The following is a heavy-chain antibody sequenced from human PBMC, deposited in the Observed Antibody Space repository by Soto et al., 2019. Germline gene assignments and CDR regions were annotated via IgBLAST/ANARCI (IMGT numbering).Heavy chain of an antibody. Sequence: GGSLRLSCAASRFTFSNYAMHWVRQAPGKGLEWVAVIWSDGSNKYYADSVKGRFTISRDNSKNTLYLQMSSLRAEDTAVYYCARDNWNYVSAFDIWGQGTMVTVSS. CDR2: IWSDGSNK. J-gene: IGHJ3*02. CDR1: RFTFSNYA. D-gene: IGHD1-7*01. CDR3: ARDNWNYVSAFDI. V-gene: IGHV3-33*01.